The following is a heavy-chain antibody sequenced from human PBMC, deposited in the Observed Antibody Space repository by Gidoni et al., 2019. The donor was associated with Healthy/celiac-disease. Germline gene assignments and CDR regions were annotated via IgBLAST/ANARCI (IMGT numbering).Heavy chain of an antibody. J-gene: IGHJ4*02. V-gene: IGHV3-23*01. CDR1: GFTFSSYA. CDR2: ISGSGGST. Sequence: EVQLLESGGGLVQPGGSLRLSCAASGFTFSSYAMRWVRQAPGKGREWVSAISGSGGSTYYADSVKGRFTISRDNSKNTLYLQMNSLRAEDTAVYYCAKDSGGYRELPTNPFDYWGQGTLVTVSS. D-gene: IGHD1-26*01. CDR3: AKDSGGYRELPTNPFDY.